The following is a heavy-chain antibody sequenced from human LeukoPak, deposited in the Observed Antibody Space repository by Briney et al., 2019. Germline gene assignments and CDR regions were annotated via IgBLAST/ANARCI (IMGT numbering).Heavy chain of an antibody. J-gene: IGHJ4*02. CDR3: ARGGGYYVIDY. Sequence: GGSLRLSCAASAFSFSSFAMTWVRQAPGKGLEWVSGIHGSGDTTYYADSVKGRFTISRDNSRKMVYLQMNSLRAEDTAVYYCARGGGYYVIDYWGQGTLVTVSS. D-gene: IGHD1-26*01. CDR1: AFSFSSFA. CDR2: IHGSGDTT. V-gene: IGHV3-23*01.